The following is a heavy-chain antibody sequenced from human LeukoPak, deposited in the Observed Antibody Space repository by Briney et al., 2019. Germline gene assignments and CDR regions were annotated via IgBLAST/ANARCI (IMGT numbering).Heavy chain of an antibody. CDR2: ISSSGSTI. J-gene: IGHJ4*02. CDR1: GFTFSSYE. Sequence: GGSLRLSCAASGFTFSSYEMNWVRQAPGKGLEWVSYISSSGSTIYYADSVKGRFTISRDNAKNTLYLQMNSLRGEDTAVYYCAKVAAGYWYFDFWGQGTLVTVSS. CDR3: AKVAAGYWYFDF. D-gene: IGHD2-8*02. V-gene: IGHV3-48*03.